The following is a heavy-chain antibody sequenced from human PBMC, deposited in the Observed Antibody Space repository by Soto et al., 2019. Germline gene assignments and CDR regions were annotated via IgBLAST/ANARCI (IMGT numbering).Heavy chain of an antibody. CDR3: ARHQSIVVVTAARAFDI. CDR1: ACSISSSLHY. Sequence: SETLSLTCTVSACSISSSLHYWFCIRQPPGKGLEWIGSIYYSGDTYYNPSLKSRVTISVDTSKNQFSVKLNSVTAADTAVYYCARHQSIVVVTAARAFDIWGQGPMVT. CDR2: IYYSGDT. V-gene: IGHV4-39*01. J-gene: IGHJ3*02. D-gene: IGHD2-15*01.